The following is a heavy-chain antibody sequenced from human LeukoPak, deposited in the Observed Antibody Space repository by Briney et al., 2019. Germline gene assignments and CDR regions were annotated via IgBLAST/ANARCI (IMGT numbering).Heavy chain of an antibody. CDR1: GGSMSRYY. D-gene: IGHD2-15*01. CDR3: ARHGYCSGGSCYSNYYYGMDV. V-gene: IGHV4-59*08. J-gene: IGHJ6*02. CDR2: IYYSGST. Sequence: PSETLSLTCTVSGGSMSRYYWSWIRQPPGKGLEWIGYIYYSGSTNYNPSLKSRVSISVDTSKNQFFLKLSSETAADTAVYYCARHGYCSGGSCYSNYYYGMDVWGQGTTVTVSS.